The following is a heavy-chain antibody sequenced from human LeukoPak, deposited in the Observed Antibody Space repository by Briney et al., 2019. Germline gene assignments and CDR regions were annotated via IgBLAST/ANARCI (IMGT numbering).Heavy chain of an antibody. CDR2: IDGDGRTT. D-gene: IGHD1-26*01. J-gene: IGHJ4*02. Sequence: PGGSLRLSCIASGLTFTNYGMMWVRQAPGKGLVWVSYIDGDGRTTTYADSVKGRFTISRDNAKNTLYLQMNSLRAEDTAMYYCARNYNGMSCWGQGTLVIVSS. CDR1: GLTFTNYG. CDR3: ARNYNGMSC. V-gene: IGHV3-74*01.